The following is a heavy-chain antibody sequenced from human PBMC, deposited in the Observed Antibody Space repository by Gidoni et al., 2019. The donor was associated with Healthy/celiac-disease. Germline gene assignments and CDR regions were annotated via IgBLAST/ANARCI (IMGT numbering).Heavy chain of an antibody. Sequence: QVQLQQWGAGPLKPSETLSLTCAVYGGSCSGYYWSWIRQPPGKGLEWLGEINHSGSTNYNPSLKSRVTISVDTSKNQFSLKLSSVTAAATAVYYCARGQVYWGQGPLVTVSS. CDR2: INHSGST. CDR3: ARGQVY. V-gene: IGHV4-34*01. CDR1: GGSCSGYY. J-gene: IGHJ4*02.